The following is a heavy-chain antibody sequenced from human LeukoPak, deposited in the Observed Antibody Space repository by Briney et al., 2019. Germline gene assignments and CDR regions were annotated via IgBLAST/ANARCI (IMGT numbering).Heavy chain of an antibody. D-gene: IGHD1-7*01. Sequence: SGTLSLTCAVSGGSISSSNWWSWVRQPPGKGLAWIGEIYHSGSTNYNPSLKSRVTISVDTSKNQFSLNLNSVTAADTAVYYCARQVPYNWNYPHYYYYMDVWGKGTTVTVSS. V-gene: IGHV4-4*02. CDR3: ARQVPYNWNYPHYYYYMDV. CDR2: IYHSGST. J-gene: IGHJ6*03. CDR1: GGSISSSNW.